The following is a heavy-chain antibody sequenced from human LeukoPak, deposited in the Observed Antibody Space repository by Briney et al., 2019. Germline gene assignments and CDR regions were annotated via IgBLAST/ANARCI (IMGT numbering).Heavy chain of an antibody. CDR3: ARDKGYCSGGSCPGGELFDY. CDR2: ISNSSSYI. Sequence: GGSLRLSCAASGFTFSSYSMNWVRQAPGKGLEWVSSISNSSSYIYYADSVKGRFTISRDNAKNSLYLQMNSLRAEDTAVYYCARDKGYCSGGSCPGGELFDYWGQGTLVTVSS. J-gene: IGHJ4*02. D-gene: IGHD2-15*01. CDR1: GFTFSSYS. V-gene: IGHV3-21*01.